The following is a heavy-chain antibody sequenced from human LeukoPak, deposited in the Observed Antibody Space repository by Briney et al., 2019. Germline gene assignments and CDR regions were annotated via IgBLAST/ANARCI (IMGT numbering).Heavy chain of an antibody. CDR2: ISYDGSNK. CDR1: GFTFSNYA. J-gene: IGHJ4*02. CDR3: ARSTVVAGPPVDY. Sequence: GGSLRLSCAASGFTFSNYAMHWVRQAPGKGLEWVAVISYDGSNKYYADSVRGRFTISRDNSKNTLYLQMSSLRAEDTAVYYCARSTVVAGPPVDYWGQGTLVTVSS. V-gene: IGHV3-30-3*01. D-gene: IGHD6-19*01.